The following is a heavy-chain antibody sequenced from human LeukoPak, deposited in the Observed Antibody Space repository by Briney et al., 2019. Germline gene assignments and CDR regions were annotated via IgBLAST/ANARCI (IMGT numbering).Heavy chain of an antibody. Sequence: PSETLSLTCTVSGSSMNNYYWTWIRQSPGKGLEWIGYFHYTRNTNYNPSLRGRVTMSADTSKNQFSLKLNSVTAADTAVYYCARRARATAGGDYFDYRGQGTLVTVSS. CDR1: GSSMNNYY. D-gene: IGHD6-13*01. V-gene: IGHV4-59*08. CDR2: FHYTRNT. CDR3: ARRARATAGGDYFDY. J-gene: IGHJ4*02.